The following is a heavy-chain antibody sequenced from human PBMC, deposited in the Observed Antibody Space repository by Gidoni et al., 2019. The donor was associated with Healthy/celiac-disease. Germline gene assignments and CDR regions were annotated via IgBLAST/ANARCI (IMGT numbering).Heavy chain of an antibody. Sequence: EVQLVESGGGLVKPGGSLRLSCAASGFTFSSYSMNWVRQAPGKGLEWFSSISSSSSYIYYADSVKGRFTISRDNAKNSLYLQMNSLRAEDTAVYYCARDGGLEDIVVVPAAMDLDYWGQGTLVTVSS. D-gene: IGHD2-2*01. J-gene: IGHJ4*02. CDR1: GFTFSSYS. CDR2: ISSSSSYI. CDR3: ARDGGLEDIVVVPAAMDLDY. V-gene: IGHV3-21*01.